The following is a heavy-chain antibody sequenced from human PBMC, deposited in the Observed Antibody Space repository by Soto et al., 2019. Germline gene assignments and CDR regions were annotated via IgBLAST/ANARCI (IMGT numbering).Heavy chain of an antibody. J-gene: IGHJ4*02. CDR3: ARDLRGAFDY. V-gene: IGHV3-23*01. CDR2: VRGGGDLT. Sequence: GGSLRLSCAASGFTFSNYAMSWVRQAPGKGLEWITSVRGGGDLTYYADSVKGRFTISRDNSQNTINLQMHGLRAEDSAVYYCARDLRGAFDYWGQGTVVTVSS. D-gene: IGHD1-26*01. CDR1: GFTFSNYA.